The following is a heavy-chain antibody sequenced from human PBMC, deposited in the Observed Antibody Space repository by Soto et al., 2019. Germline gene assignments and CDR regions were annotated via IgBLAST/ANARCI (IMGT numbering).Heavy chain of an antibody. J-gene: IGHJ6*02. Sequence: ASVKVSCKASGYTFSTYYMHWVRQAPGQGYEWMGIINPSGGSTTYAQKFQGRVTMTRDTSTSTAYMELSSLTSDDTAVYYCARDRVMRGNSYYYGVDVWGQGTTVTVSS. D-gene: IGHD2-21*01. CDR1: GYTFSTYY. V-gene: IGHV1-46*01. CDR2: INPSGGST. CDR3: ARDRVMRGNSYYYGVDV.